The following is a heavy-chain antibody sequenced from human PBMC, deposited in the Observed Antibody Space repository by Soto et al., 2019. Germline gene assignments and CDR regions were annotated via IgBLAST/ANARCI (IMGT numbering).Heavy chain of an antibody. CDR1: GFTFSSYA. V-gene: IGHV3-23*01. J-gene: IGHJ4*02. CDR3: ATLEAKDIVVVPAAMGVGY. CDR2: ISGSGGST. Sequence: GSLRLSCAASGFTFSSYAMSWVRQAPGKGLDWVSAISGSGGSTYYADSVKGRFTISRDNSKNTLYLQMNSLRAEDTAVYYCATLEAKDIVVVPAAMGVGYWGQGTLVTVSS. D-gene: IGHD2-2*01.